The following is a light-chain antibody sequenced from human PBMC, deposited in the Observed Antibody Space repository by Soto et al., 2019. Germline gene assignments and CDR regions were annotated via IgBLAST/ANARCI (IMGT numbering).Light chain of an antibody. CDR3: QQSSGLRST. J-gene: IGKJ4*02. V-gene: IGKV3-11*01. Sequence: EMALTQSPATLSSSVGERATLSCRASQSVSSYLDWYQQKPGQAPRLLIYDASNRATGIPARFSGSGSGTDFTLTISRLEPEDFADYYCQQSSGLRSTFGGGTKVQIK. CDR2: DAS. CDR1: QSVSSY.